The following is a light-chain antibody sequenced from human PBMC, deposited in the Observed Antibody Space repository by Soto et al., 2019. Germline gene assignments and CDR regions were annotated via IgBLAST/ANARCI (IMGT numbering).Light chain of an antibody. Sequence: EIMMTQSPATLSVSPGERATLSCRASQSVGSSLAWYQQRPGQTPRLLIFNASTRASVIPTRFSGSGSVSDFSLAISSLQSEDFAVYYCQQYNVWWTFGQGTK. J-gene: IGKJ1*01. CDR3: QQYNVWWT. CDR1: QSVGSS. V-gene: IGKV3-15*01. CDR2: NAS.